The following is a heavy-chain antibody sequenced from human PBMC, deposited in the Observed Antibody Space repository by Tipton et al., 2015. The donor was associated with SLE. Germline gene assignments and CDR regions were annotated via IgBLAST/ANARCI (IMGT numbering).Heavy chain of an antibody. J-gene: IGHJ4*02. CDR2: IYYSGST. D-gene: IGHD6-19*01. V-gene: IGHV4-59*01. CDR1: GTSISSYY. CDR3: ARSQYSSGWYGY. Sequence: LRLSCTVSGTSISSYYWSWIRQPPGKGLEWIGYIYYSGSTNYNPSLKSRVTISVDTSKNQFSLKLSSVTAADTAVYYCARSQYSSGWYGYWGQGTLVTVSS.